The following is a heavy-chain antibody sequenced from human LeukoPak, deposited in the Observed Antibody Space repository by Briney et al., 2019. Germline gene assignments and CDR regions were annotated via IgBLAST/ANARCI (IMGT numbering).Heavy chain of an antibody. Sequence: PGGSLRLSCAASGFTFSDYYMSWVRQAPGKGLEWVSVIYSGGSTYYADSVKGRFTISRDNSKNTLYLQMNSLRAEDTAVYYCARDNGGSFDYWGQGTLVTVSS. CDR2: IYSGGST. CDR3: ARDNGGSFDY. D-gene: IGHD4-23*01. V-gene: IGHV3-66*01. CDR1: GFTFSDYY. J-gene: IGHJ4*02.